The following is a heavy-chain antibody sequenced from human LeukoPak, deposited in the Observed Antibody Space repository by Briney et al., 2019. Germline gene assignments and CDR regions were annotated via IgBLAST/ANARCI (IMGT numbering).Heavy chain of an antibody. CDR3: ARVLLSGYDRPIDF. D-gene: IGHD5-12*01. V-gene: IGHV3-48*03. CDR2: ISSSAGSI. Sequence: GGSLRLSCAASGFTFSSYEMNWVRQAPGKRLEWVSYISSSAGSIYLADSVKDRFSVFRDNAKNSLYPQMTSLRAEDTGIYYCARVLLSGYDRPIDFWGQGTLVTVSS. CDR1: GFTFSSYE. J-gene: IGHJ4*02.